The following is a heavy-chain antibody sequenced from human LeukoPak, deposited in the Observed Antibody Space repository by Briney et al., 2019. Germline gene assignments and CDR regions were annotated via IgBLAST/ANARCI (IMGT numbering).Heavy chain of an antibody. J-gene: IGHJ6*02. D-gene: IGHD3-10*01. V-gene: IGHV5-51*01. CDR3: ARSDQLQLFGNTRRPYCYGMDV. Sequence: GESLKISCKRSGYSFTNYWIGRVRQLAGKSLEGMGIIYPGDCDTRYSASFQGQVTITADKSISTAYLQWISLKASDTAMYYCARSDQLQLFGNTRRPYCYGMDVWGQGTTVTVSS. CDR2: IYPGDCDT. CDR1: GYSFTNYW.